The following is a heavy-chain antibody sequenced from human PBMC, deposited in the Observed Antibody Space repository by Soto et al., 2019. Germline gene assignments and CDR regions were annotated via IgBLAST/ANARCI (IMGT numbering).Heavy chain of an antibody. Sequence: SETLSLTCTVSGGSVSSGSYYWSWIRQPPGKGLEWIGYIYYSGSTNYNPSLKSRVTISVDTSKNQFSLKLSSVTAADTAVYYCAGGYNWFDPWGQGTLVTVSS. CDR3: AGGYNWFDP. V-gene: IGHV4-61*01. J-gene: IGHJ5*02. CDR1: GGSVSSGSYY. D-gene: IGHD3-16*01. CDR2: IYYSGST.